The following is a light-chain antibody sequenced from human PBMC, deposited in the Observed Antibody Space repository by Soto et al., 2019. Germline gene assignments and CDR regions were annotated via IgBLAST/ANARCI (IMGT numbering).Light chain of an antibody. CDR2: GAS. V-gene: IGKV1-6*01. CDR1: QGIRTD. Sequence: GDIVTITCRASQGIRTDLGWYQQKPGKAPQLLISGASTLQSGVSSRFSGRGSGTDFTLTISSLQPEDFATYYCLHDYNYPLTFGQGTKVDI. CDR3: LHDYNYPLT. J-gene: IGKJ1*01.